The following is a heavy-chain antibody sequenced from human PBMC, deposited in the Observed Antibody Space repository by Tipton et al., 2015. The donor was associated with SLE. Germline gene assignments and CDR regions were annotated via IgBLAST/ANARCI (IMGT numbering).Heavy chain of an antibody. CDR2: ISYDGSNK. CDR1: GFTFSSYA. D-gene: IGHD6-19*01. Sequence: SLRLSCAASGFTFSSYAMHWVRQAPGKGLEWVAVISYDGSNKYYADSVKGRFTISRDNSKNTLYLQMNSLRADDTAVYFCARSYSSWEDFDYWGQGTLVTVSS. V-gene: IGHV3-30-3*01. CDR3: ARSYSSWEDFDY. J-gene: IGHJ4*02.